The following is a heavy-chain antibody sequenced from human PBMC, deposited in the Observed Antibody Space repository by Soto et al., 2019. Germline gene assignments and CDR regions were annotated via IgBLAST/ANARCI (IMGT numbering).Heavy chain of an antibody. J-gene: IGHJ4*02. Sequence: GGSLRLSCAASGFTFRSYGMHWVRQAPGKGLEWVAVISYDGSNKYYADSVKGRFTISRDNSKNTLYLQMNSLRAEDTAVYYCAKEVNYWGQGTLVTVSS. D-gene: IGHD2-21*01. CDR1: GFTFRSYG. CDR2: ISYDGSNK. V-gene: IGHV3-30*18. CDR3: AKEVNY.